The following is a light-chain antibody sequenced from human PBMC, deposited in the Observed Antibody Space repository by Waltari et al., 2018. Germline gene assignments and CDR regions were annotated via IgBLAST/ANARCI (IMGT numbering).Light chain of an antibody. CDR3: ASWDDSLNGHWV. CDR2: RSD. CDR1: ASHIGDNL. Sequence: QSVLTQPPSASGTPGQRAPIPCSGSASHIGDNLVQWYPQLPGKAPKLLIYRSDLRPSGVPDRFSGSKSGTSASLAISGLQSEDEADYFCASWDDSLNGHWVFGGGTKVTVL. V-gene: IGLV1-44*01. J-gene: IGLJ3*02.